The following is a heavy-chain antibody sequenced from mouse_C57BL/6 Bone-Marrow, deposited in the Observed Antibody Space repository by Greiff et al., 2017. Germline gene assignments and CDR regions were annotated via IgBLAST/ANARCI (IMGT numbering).Heavy chain of an antibody. J-gene: IGHJ3*01. CDR1: GYTFTSYW. Sequence: QVQLQQPGAELVRPGSSVKLSCKASGYTFTSYWMDWVKQRPGQGLEWIGNIYPSDSETHYNQKFKDKATLTVDKYSSTAYMQLSSLTSEDSAVYYCGNPGGTYDYAYWGQGTLVTVSA. CDR2: IYPSDSET. CDR3: GNPGGTYDYAY. V-gene: IGHV1-61*01. D-gene: IGHD2-4*01.